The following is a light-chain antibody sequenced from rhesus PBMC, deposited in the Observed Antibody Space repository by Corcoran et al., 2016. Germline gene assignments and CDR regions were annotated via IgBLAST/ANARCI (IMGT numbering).Light chain of an antibody. J-gene: IGKJ2*01. CDR3: LQHNSYPYS. V-gene: IGKV1-28*03. Sequence: DIQMTQSPSSLSASVGDTVTITCRASPGISSYLNWFQQKPGKAPKLRIYDASSLDSGVPSRFSGSGSGTNFTLTSSSLQPEDFAAYYCLQHNSYPYSFGQGTKVEIK. CDR2: DAS. CDR1: PGISSY.